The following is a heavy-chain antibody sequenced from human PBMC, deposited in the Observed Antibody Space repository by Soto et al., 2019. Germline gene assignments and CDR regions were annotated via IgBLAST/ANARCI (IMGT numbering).Heavy chain of an antibody. J-gene: IGHJ4*02. CDR3: ARVLTNGVLRYSSSWPGTAVDDY. D-gene: IGHD6-13*01. CDR1: GGSISSGDYY. Sequence: SETLSLTCTVSGGSISSGDYYWSWIRQPPGKGLEWIGYIYYSGSTYYNPSLKSRVTISVDTSKNQFSLKLGSVTAADTAVYYCARVLTNGVLRYSSSWPGTAVDDYWGQGTLVTVSS. CDR2: IYYSGST. V-gene: IGHV4-30-4*01.